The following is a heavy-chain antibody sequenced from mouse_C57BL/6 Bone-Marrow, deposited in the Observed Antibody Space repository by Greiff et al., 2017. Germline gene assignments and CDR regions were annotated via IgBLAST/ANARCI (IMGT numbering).Heavy chain of an antibody. CDR1: GYTFTSYG. D-gene: IGHD1-1*01. V-gene: IGHV1-81*01. J-gene: IGHJ2*01. CDR3: ARRGYGSSLYFDY. CDR2: IYPRSGNT. Sequence: QVHVKQSGAELARPGASVKLSCKASGYTFTSYGISWVKQRTGQGLEWIGEIYPRSGNTYYNEKFKGKATLTADKSSSTAYMELRSLTSEDSAVYFCARRGYGSSLYFDYWGQGTTLTVSS.